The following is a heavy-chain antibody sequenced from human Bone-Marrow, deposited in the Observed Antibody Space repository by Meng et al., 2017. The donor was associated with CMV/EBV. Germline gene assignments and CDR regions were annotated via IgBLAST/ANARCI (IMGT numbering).Heavy chain of an antibody. V-gene: IGHV1-2*02. Sequence: ASVKVSCKASGYTFTGYYMHWVRQAPGQGLEWMGWINPNSGGTNYAQKFQGRVTMTRDTSISTACMELSRLRSDDTAVYYCARGRFPPGYSSNWYLYFDLWGRGTLVTVSS. CDR2: INPNSGGT. D-gene: IGHD6-13*01. CDR1: GYTFTGYY. CDR3: ARGRFPPGYSSNWYLYFDL. J-gene: IGHJ2*01.